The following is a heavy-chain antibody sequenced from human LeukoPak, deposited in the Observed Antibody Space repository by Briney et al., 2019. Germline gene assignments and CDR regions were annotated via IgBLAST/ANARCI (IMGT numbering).Heavy chain of an antibody. CDR3: SVAGLESGMDV. CDR2: FDPEDGET. D-gene: IGHD6-19*01. V-gene: IGHV1-24*01. J-gene: IGHJ6*02. CDR1: GYTLTELS. Sequence: ASVKVSCKVSGYTLTELSMHWVRQAPGKGREWMGGFDPEDGETIYAQKFQGRVTMTEDTSTDTAYMELSSLRSEDTAVYYCSVAGLESGMDVWGQGTTVTVSS.